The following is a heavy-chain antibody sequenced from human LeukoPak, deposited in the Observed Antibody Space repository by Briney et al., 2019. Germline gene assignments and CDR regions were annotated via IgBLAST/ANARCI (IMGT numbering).Heavy chain of an antibody. V-gene: IGHV1-8*01. D-gene: IGHD5-24*01. CDR3: ARGHRRDGYNSGFGY. CDR1: GYTFTSYD. CDR2: MNPNSGNA. Sequence: ASVKVSYKASGYTFTSYDIIWVRQATGQGLEWMGWMNPNSGNAAYAQKFQGRVTMTRNTSISTAYMELSSLRSEDTAVYYCARGHRRDGYNSGFGYWGQGTLVTVSS. J-gene: IGHJ4*02.